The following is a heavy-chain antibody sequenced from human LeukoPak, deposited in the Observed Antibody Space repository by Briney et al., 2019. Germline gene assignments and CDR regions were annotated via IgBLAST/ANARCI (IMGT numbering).Heavy chain of an antibody. CDR3: ALSLERGSDY. CDR2: ISYDGSNK. D-gene: IGHD1-1*01. J-gene: IGHJ4*02. CDR1: GFTFSSYG. V-gene: IGHV3-30*03. Sequence: QPGGSLRLYCVAPGFTFSSYGMHWVRQAPGKGLEWVAVISYDGSNKYYADSVKGRFTISRDNSKNTLYLQMNSLRAEATAVYYCALSLERGSDYWGQGTLVTVSS.